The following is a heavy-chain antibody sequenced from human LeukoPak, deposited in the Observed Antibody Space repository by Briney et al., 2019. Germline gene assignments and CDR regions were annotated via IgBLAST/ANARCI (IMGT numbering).Heavy chain of an antibody. J-gene: IGHJ4*02. CDR2: IGSSSGNI. D-gene: IGHD6-6*01. V-gene: IGHV3-21*01. CDR3: SRGGSSSGDGLDY. Sequence: PGGSLRLSCAASGFTFSSYSMNWVRQAPGRGLEWVSSIGSSSGNIYYADSVKGRFTISRDNAKNPLYLQMNSLRAEDTAVYYCSRGGSSSGDGLDYWGQGTLVTVSS. CDR1: GFTFSSYS.